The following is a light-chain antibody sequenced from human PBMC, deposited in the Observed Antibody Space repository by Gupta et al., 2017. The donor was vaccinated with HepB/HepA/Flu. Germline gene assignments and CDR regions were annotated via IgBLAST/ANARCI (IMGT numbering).Light chain of an antibody. CDR2: EVS. CDR1: SSDVGGYNY. V-gene: IGLV2-14*01. Sequence: QSALTQPASVSGSPGQSITISCTGTSSDVGGYNYVSWYQQHPGKAPNLMMYEVSNRPSGVSNRFSGSNSGDTDSLTLSGLQAEDEAEDDCCSYTNSSTHVWVFGGGTKLTVL. CDR3: CSYTNSSTHVWV. J-gene: IGLJ3*02.